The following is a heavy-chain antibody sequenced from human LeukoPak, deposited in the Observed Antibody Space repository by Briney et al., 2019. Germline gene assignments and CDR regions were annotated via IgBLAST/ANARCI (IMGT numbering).Heavy chain of an antibody. CDR2: INSDGSST. J-gene: IGHJ3*02. V-gene: IGHV3-74*01. Sequence: GGSLRLSCAASGFTFSSYWMHWVRQAPGKGLVWVSRINSDGSSTSYADSVKGRFTISRDNAKNTLYLQMNSLRAEDTAVYYCARVRGRGYSYVNDAFDIWGQGTMVTVSS. CDR1: GFTFSSYW. D-gene: IGHD5-18*01. CDR3: ARVRGRGYSYVNDAFDI.